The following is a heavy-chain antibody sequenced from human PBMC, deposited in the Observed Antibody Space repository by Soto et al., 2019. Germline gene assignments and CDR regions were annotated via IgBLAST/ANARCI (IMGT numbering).Heavy chain of an antibody. Sequence: EVQLVQSGAEEKKPGESLRISCKGSGYSFTTYWITWVRQMPGKGLEWMGRIDPSDSYNNYNPSFQGHVTISADKSISTAFLQWSGLKASDTAIYYCTSGKFYGSHWPWWGQGTLVTVSS. CDR1: GYSFTTYW. D-gene: IGHD1-26*01. V-gene: IGHV5-10-1*03. J-gene: IGHJ4*02. CDR3: TSGKFYGSHWPW. CDR2: IDPSDSYN.